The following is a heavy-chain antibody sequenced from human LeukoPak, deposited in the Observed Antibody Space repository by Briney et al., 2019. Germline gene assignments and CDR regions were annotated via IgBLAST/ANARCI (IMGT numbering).Heavy chain of an antibody. J-gene: IGHJ5*02. CDR1: GFPFATYW. Sequence: GGSLRLSCEGSGFPFATYWMAWVRQAPGKGLEWVASIKHDGREELYVDSIKGRFTISRDNGKNSVYLQMKNLRVEDTAMYYCSREFHPWGQGTLVIVSS. CDR3: SREFHP. V-gene: IGHV3-7*01. CDR2: IKHDGREE.